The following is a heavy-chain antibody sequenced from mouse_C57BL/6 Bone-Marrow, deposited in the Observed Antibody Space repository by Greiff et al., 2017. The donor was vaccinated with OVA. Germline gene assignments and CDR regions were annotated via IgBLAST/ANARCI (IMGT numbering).Heavy chain of an antibody. CDR1: GYTFTSYW. CDR3: ARGNYYGSSYLAWFAY. V-gene: IGHV1-55*01. CDR2: IYPGSGRT. D-gene: IGHD1-1*01. Sequence: QVQLQQPGAELVKPGASVKMSCKASGYTFTSYWITWVKQRPGQGLEWIGDIYPGSGRTNYNEKFKSKATLTVDQSTSTAYLQLSSLTSEDSAVYYCARGNYYGSSYLAWFAYWGQGTLVTVSA. J-gene: IGHJ3*01.